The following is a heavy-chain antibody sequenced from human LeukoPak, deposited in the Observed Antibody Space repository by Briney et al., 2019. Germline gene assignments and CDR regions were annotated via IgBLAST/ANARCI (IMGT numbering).Heavy chain of an antibody. J-gene: IGHJ4*02. CDR3: AREGRGDSYGFPFDF. Sequence: PGGSLRLSCAASGFSFSTYSINWVRQAPGKGLEWVSGITSSSSYRYYVDSVKGRFTISRDNAKNSLYLQMNSLRAEDTAVYYCAREGRGDSYGFPFDFWGQGTLVTVSS. D-gene: IGHD5-18*01. CDR1: GFSFSTYS. V-gene: IGHV3-21*01. CDR2: ITSSSSYR.